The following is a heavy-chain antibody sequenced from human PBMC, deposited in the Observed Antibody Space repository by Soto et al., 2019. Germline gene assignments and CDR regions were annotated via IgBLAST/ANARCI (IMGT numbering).Heavy chain of an antibody. Sequence: GGSLRLSCAASGFSFSGSAMHWVRQASGKGLEWVGRIRSKVNSYATAYAASVKGRFTISRDDSKNTAYLQMNSLKTEDTAVYYCTRHPDSSGYYLGYWGQGTLVTVSS. J-gene: IGHJ4*02. V-gene: IGHV3-73*01. D-gene: IGHD3-22*01. CDR2: IRSKVNSYAT. CDR3: TRHPDSSGYYLGY. CDR1: GFSFSGSA.